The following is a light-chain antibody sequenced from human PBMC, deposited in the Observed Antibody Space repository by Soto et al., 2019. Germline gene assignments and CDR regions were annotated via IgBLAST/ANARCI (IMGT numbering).Light chain of an antibody. CDR2: GAS. J-gene: IGKJ4*01. CDR3: QQYGSSPLT. CDR1: QYVSIGY. V-gene: IGKV3-20*01. Sequence: EIVLTQSPGTLSLSPGERATLSCRASQYVSIGYLAWYQQKPGQAPRLVIYGASSRATGIPDRFSGSGSGTDFTLTISRLEPEDFAVYYCQQYGSSPLTFGGGTKVDIK.